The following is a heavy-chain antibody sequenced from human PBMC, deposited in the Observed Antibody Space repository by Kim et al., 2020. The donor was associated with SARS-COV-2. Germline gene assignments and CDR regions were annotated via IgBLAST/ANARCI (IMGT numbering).Heavy chain of an antibody. D-gene: IGHD3-10*01. CDR2: ISSGGTTI. CDR1: EFTFSSYE. V-gene: IGHV3-48*03. Sequence: GGSLRLSCAASEFTFSSYEMNWVRQAPGKGLEWVSYISSGGTTIYYADSVKGRVTISRDNAKSSLYLQMNSLGVEDTAVYYCARDLHKVRGIFPYFYGMDVWGQGTTVTVSS. J-gene: IGHJ6*02. CDR3: ARDLHKVRGIFPYFYGMDV.